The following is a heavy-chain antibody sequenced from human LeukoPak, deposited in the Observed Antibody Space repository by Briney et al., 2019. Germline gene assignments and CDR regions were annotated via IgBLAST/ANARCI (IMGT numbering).Heavy chain of an antibody. CDR1: GGSISSSSYY. Sequence: SETLSLTCTVSGGSISSSSYYWGWIRQPPGKGLEWIGSIYYSGSTYYNPSLKSRVTISVDTSKNQFSLKLSSVTAADTAVYYCASVSTYYYGSGSPLLGYFDYWGQGTLVTVSS. J-gene: IGHJ4*02. V-gene: IGHV4-39*01. CDR3: ASVSTYYYGSGSPLLGYFDY. CDR2: IYYSGST. D-gene: IGHD3-10*01.